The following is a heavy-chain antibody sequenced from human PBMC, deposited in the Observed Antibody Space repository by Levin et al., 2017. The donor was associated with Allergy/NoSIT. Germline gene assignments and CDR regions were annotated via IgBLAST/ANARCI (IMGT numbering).Heavy chain of an antibody. CDR3: ARPPPLAESRTKWYFDL. V-gene: IGHV5-51*01. CDR1: GYTFTDYW. Sequence: NAGGSLRLSCEASGYTFTDYWIAWVRQTPGKGLEWLGTIFPDDSDTRYNPSFQGQVTISADKSIRTAFLQWSSLKASDTAIYYCARPPPLAESRTKWYFDLWGRGTLVTVSS. J-gene: IGHJ2*01. CDR2: IFPDDSDT. D-gene: IGHD2-8*01.